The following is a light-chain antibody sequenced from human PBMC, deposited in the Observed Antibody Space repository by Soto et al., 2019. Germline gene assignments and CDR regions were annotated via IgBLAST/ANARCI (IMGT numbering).Light chain of an antibody. CDR3: SSYTNINTRACV. CDR1: SGDIGSYNR. J-gene: IGLJ1*01. Sequence: SVLTQPASVSGSPGQSITISCTGTSGDIGSYNRVSWYQQHPGKAPKHIIYEVTDRPSGVSNRFSGSKSGNTASLTISGLQAEDEAEYYCSSYTNINTRACVFGTGTNVTVL. CDR2: EVT. V-gene: IGLV2-14*01.